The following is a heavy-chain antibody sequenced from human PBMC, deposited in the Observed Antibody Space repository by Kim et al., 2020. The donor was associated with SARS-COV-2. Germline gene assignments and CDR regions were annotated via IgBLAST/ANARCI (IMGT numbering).Heavy chain of an antibody. CDR1: GFTFSSYG. D-gene: IGHD3-3*01. J-gene: IGHJ5*02. CDR3: AKERGADVLRFLEWPNWFDP. V-gene: IGHV3-30*18. CDR2: ISYDGSNN. Sequence: GGSLRLSCAASGFTFSSYGMHWVRQAPGKGLEWVAVISYDGSNNYYADSVKGRFTISRDNSKNTLYLQMNSLRAEDTAVYYCAKERGADVLRFLEWPNWFDPWGQGTLVTVSS.